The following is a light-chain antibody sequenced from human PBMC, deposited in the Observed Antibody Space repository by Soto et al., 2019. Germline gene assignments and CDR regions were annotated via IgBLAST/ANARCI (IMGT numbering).Light chain of an antibody. CDR3: QQYSHWPRT. CDR2: GES. Sequence: EVVMTQSPATLSVSPEERATLSCRVSQSVSNNLAWYQQKPGQAPRLLIYGESTRATGIPARFSGSGSGTEFILTISSLESEDFAVYYCQQYSHWPRTFGQGTKVEIK. CDR1: QSVSNN. J-gene: IGKJ1*01. V-gene: IGKV3-15*01.